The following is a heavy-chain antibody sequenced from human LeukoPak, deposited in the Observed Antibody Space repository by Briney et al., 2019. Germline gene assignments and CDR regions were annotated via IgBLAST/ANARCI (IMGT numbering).Heavy chain of an antibody. V-gene: IGHV3-23*01. CDR2: IGAGGTFT. D-gene: IGHD5-18*01. J-gene: IGHJ4*02. Sequence: GGSLRLSCAASGFTFSSYAMNWVRQAPGKGLEWVSGIGAGGTFTYYADSVKGRFTIFRDNSRNTLYLQMNSLRAEDTAVYYCARGTAGPFDYWGQGTLVTVSS. CDR3: ARGTAGPFDY. CDR1: GFTFSSYA.